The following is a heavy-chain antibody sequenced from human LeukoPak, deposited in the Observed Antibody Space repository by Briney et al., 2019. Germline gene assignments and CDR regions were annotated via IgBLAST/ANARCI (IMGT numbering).Heavy chain of an antibody. CDR3: AIMHGYYDGSGYWVQ. CDR2: ISPNADRT. CDR1: GFTFGSYA. D-gene: IGHD3-22*01. Sequence: QSGGSLRLSCAASGFTFGSYAMSWVRQASGKGLEWVSFISPNADRTSKADSVEGRFTISRDNPRNTLYLQMNSLRDDDTAVYYCAIMHGYYDGSGYWVQWGQGTLVTVSS. J-gene: IGHJ4*02. V-gene: IGHV3-23*01.